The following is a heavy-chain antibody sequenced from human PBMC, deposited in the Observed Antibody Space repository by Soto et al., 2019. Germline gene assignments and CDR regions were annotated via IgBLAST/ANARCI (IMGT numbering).Heavy chain of an antibody. D-gene: IGHD6-6*01. J-gene: IGHJ4*02. Sequence: GGSLRLSXVPSGFDLGSYYMTWIRQAPGKGLEWVSHISSQSIYTNYAASVKGRFTISRDNAKNSLYLQMTSLRADDTAVYYCARELDVAARPGSRRLDHWGQGTLVTVSS. V-gene: IGHV3-11*06. CDR3: ARELDVAARPGSRRLDH. CDR1: GFDLGSYY. CDR2: ISSQSIYT.